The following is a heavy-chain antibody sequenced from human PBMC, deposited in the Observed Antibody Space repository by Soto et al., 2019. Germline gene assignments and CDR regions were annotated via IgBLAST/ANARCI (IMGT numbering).Heavy chain of an antibody. CDR3: ARRRLDYSNYSDY. CDR1: GGSISSGDYS. J-gene: IGHJ4*02. CDR2: IYHSGST. D-gene: IGHD4-4*01. V-gene: IGHV4-30-2*01. Sequence: QLQLQESGSGLVKPSQTLSLTCAVSGGSISSGDYSWSWIRQPPGKGLEWIGYIYHSGSTYYNPSLKSRVTISVDRSKNQFSLKLSSVTAADTAVYYCARRRLDYSNYSDYWGQGTLVTVSS.